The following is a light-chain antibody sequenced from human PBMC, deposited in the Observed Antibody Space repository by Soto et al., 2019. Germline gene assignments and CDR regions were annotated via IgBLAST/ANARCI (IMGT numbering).Light chain of an antibody. CDR3: VLYMGSGQRV. CDR1: SGSVSTSYY. Sequence: QTVVTQEPSFSVSPGGTVTLTCGLSSGSVSTSYYPSWYQQTPGQAPRTLIYSTNTRSSGVPDRFSGSILGNKAALTITGAQADDESDYYCVLYMGSGQRVIGGGTQLTVL. J-gene: IGLJ2*01. V-gene: IGLV8-61*01. CDR2: STN.